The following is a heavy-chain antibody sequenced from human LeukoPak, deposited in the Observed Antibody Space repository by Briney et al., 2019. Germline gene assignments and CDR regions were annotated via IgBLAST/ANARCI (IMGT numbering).Heavy chain of an antibody. V-gene: IGHV3-33*01. CDR2: IWFDGSEQ. Sequence: PGGSLRLSSAASGFTFSTCAIHWVRQAPGKGLEWVAVIWFDGSEQYYADSVKGRFIISRDNSKSTSNLQLNSLRAEDTAVYYCAREGDSRWGELSPWGQGTLVTVSS. CDR1: GFTFSTCA. J-gene: IGHJ1*01. D-gene: IGHD3-16*02. CDR3: AREGDSRWGELSP.